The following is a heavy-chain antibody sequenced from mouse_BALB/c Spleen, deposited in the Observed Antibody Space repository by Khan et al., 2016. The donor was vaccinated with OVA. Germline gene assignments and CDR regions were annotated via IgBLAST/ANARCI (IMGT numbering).Heavy chain of an antibody. CDR2: ISSDGDYT. CDR1: GFTFSSYG. J-gene: IGHJ3*01. D-gene: IGHD4-1*01. CDR3: ARHLTGSFAY. V-gene: IGHV5-6*01. Sequence: DVLLVESGGDLVKPGGSLKLSCAASGFTFSSYGMSWVRQTPDKRLEWVATISSDGDYTYYPDSVKGRFTISRDNAKNTLYLQMSSLKSEDTAMYYCARHLTGSFAYWGQGTLVTVS.